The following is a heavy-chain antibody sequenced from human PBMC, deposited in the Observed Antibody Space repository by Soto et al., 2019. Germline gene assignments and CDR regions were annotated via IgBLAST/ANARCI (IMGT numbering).Heavy chain of an antibody. CDR3: ASSAGGNSFFEF. D-gene: IGHD1-1*01. J-gene: IGHJ4*02. V-gene: IGHV4-4*02. CDR1: GASISRSDW. Sequence: SETRSLTWAVSGASISRSDWWSFFRQPPGNGLEWIGEIYHGGTTNYNPSLKSRVTLSVDKSKNQFSLSLTSVTAADTAVYYCASSAGGNSFFEFWGQGTLVTVSS. CDR2: IYHGGTT.